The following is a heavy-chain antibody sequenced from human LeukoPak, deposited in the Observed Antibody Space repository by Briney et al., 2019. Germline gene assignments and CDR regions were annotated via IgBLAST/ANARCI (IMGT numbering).Heavy chain of an antibody. CDR2: MTPNSGNT. Sequence: ASVKVSCKASGYTFSNYDINWVRQATGQGLEWMGWMTPNSGNTGYAQKFQGRVTMTRNTSISTDYLELSSLRSEDTAVYYCARGGSYLSAFDIWGQGTMVTVSS. V-gene: IGHV1-8*01. CDR1: GYTFSNYD. CDR3: ARGGSYLSAFDI. J-gene: IGHJ3*02. D-gene: IGHD1-26*01.